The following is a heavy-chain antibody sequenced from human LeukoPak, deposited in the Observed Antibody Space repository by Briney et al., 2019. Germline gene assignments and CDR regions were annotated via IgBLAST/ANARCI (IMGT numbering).Heavy chain of an antibody. CDR1: GFTFSSYAMH. Sequence: LRLSCAASGFTFSSYAMHWVRQAPGKGLEWIGYIYYSGSTYYNPSLKSRVTISVDTSKNQFSLKLSSVTAADTAVYYCARADGYYEDYWGQGTLVTVSS. J-gene: IGHJ4*02. D-gene: IGHD3-22*01. V-gene: IGHV4-30-4*01. CDR3: ARADGYYEDY. CDR2: IYYSGST.